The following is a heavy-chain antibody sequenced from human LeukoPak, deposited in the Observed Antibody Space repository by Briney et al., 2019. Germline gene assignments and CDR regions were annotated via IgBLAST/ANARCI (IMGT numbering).Heavy chain of an antibody. V-gene: IGHV3-9*01. CDR1: GFTFDDYA. CDR3: AKAGPTMDIVATITDAFDY. CDR2: ISWNSGSI. D-gene: IGHD5-12*01. Sequence: GRSLRLSCAASGFTFDDYAMHWVRQAPGKGLEWVSGISWNSGSIGYADSVKGRFTISRDNAKNSLYLQMNSLRAEDTALYYCAKAGPTMDIVATITDAFDYWGQGTLVTVSS. J-gene: IGHJ4*02.